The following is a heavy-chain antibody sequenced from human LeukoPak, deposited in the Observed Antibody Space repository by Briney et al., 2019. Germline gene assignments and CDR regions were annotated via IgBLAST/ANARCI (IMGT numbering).Heavy chain of an antibody. V-gene: IGHV1-24*01. CDR2: FYPEDGET. J-gene: IGHJ4*02. CDR1: GYTLTKLS. Sequence: GASVTVSCKVSGYTLTKLSMHWVRQAPGKGLEWMGGFYPEDGETIYAQKFQGRVTMTKDTSTDTAHMDLSSLRSGDTAVYYCTIAQDYHDSSGYYLEYYFDFWGQGTLVTVSS. CDR3: TIAQDYHDSSGYYLEYYFDF. D-gene: IGHD3-22*01.